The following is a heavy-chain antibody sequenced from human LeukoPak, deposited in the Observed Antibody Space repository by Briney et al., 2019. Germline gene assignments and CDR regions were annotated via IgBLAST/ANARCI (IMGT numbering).Heavy chain of an antibody. Sequence: GGSLRLSCAASGFTFSRYWMSWVRQAPGKGLECVANIKHDGSETFYVDSVKGRFIISRDNAKSSLYVQMNSLRAEDTAVYYCARGDDYGDYKHDYFDYWGQGTLVTVSS. D-gene: IGHD4-17*01. V-gene: IGHV3-7*01. CDR3: ARGDDYGDYKHDYFDY. CDR1: GFTFSRYW. CDR2: IKHDGSET. J-gene: IGHJ4*02.